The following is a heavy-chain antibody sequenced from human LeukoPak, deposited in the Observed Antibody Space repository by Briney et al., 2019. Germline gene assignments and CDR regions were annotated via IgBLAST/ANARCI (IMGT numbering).Heavy chain of an antibody. Sequence: KPGESLKISCKGSGYSFTSYWIGWVRQLPGKGLEWMGIIYPGDSDTRYSPSFQGQVTISADKSFSTAYLQWSSLKASDTAMYYCARRGVCSGGSCQNWFDPWGQGTLVTVSS. V-gene: IGHV5-51*01. J-gene: IGHJ5*02. CDR3: ARRGVCSGGSCQNWFDP. CDR2: IYPGDSDT. D-gene: IGHD2-15*01. CDR1: GYSFTSYW.